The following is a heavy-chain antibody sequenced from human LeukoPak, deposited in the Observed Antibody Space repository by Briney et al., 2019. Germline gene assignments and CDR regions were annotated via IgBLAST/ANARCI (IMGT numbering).Heavy chain of an antibody. V-gene: IGHV3-23*01. D-gene: IGHD2-15*01. Sequence: GGSLRLSCVASGFTFSSTTMGWVRQAPGRGLEWVSSITAIDGRAYYADSVRGRFTISRDNSKNTVYLQLNSLRAGDTAIYYCTKDRRGPAAGTWYFDSWGQGTLVTVSS. CDR2: ITAIDGRA. CDR1: GFTFSSTT. CDR3: TKDRRGPAAGTWYFDS. J-gene: IGHJ4*02.